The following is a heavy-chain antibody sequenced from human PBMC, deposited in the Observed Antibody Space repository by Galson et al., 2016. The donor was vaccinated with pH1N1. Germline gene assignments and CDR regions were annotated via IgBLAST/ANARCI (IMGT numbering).Heavy chain of an antibody. D-gene: IGHD3-10*01. Sequence: GDSVSSHTSAWTWLRQSPSRGLEWLGRTYYRARWYNNYGVSVAGRISITPDTAKNQFSPQLKSVNPEDTAVYFCARWDHSASYIDVWGQGTLVTVSS. V-gene: IGHV6-1*01. CDR3: ARWDHSASYIDV. CDR2: TYYRARWYN. J-gene: IGHJ4*02. CDR1: GDSVSSHTSA.